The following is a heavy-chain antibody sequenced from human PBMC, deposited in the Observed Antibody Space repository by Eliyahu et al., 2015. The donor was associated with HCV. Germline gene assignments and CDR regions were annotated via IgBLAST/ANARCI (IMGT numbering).Heavy chain of an antibody. CDR2: INGGNGNT. Sequence: QVQLVQSGAEVKKPGASVKISCXTSGYTFTAYALHWGRQAPGQRLESMGWINGGNGNTKYSQKFQDRLIITRDTSANTGYMELSSLTSEDTAIYYCVRDPHLFGVAAHDYWGPGTLVTVSS. J-gene: IGHJ4*02. D-gene: IGHD3-3*01. CDR3: VRDPHLFGVAAHDY. V-gene: IGHV1-3*01. CDR1: GYTFTAYA.